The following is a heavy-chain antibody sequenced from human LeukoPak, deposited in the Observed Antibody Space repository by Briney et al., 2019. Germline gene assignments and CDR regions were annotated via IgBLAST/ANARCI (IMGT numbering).Heavy chain of an antibody. Sequence: GGSLRLSCTASGFTFSSYAMNWVRQAPGKGLEWVSGIGAGGTFTYYADSVKGRFTISRDNSRNTLYLQMKSLRADDTAVYYCASSYFDNRGSGYFQHWGQGTLVTVSS. J-gene: IGHJ1*01. CDR3: ASSYFDNRGSGYFQH. D-gene: IGHD3-22*01. CDR1: GFTFSSYA. V-gene: IGHV3-23*01. CDR2: IGAGGTFT.